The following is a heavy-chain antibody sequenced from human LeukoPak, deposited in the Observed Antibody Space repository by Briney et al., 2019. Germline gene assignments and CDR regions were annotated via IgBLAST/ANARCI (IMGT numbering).Heavy chain of an antibody. CDR3: AGGGYSYGPIDY. Sequence: SETLSLTCTVSGGSISSYYWSWIRQPPGKGPEWIGYIYYSGSTNYNPSLKSRVTISVDTSKNQFSPKLSSVTAADTAVYYCAGGGYSYGPIDYWGQGTLVTVSS. V-gene: IGHV4-59*08. CDR2: IYYSGST. J-gene: IGHJ4*02. D-gene: IGHD5-18*01. CDR1: GGSISSYY.